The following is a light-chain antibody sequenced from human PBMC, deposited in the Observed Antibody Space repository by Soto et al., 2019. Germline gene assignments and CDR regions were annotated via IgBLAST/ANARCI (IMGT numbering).Light chain of an antibody. V-gene: IGKV3-11*01. CDR2: DAP. CDR1: QSVSSY. J-gene: IGKJ1*01. CDR3: QQRSNRPPWT. Sequence: EIVLTQSPGTLSLSPGERATLSCRASQSVSSYLAWYHQQPGQAPRLLIYDAPNRATGIPARFSGSRSGTDFSLTISSLEPEDFAVYYCQQRSNRPPWTFGQGTKVEIK.